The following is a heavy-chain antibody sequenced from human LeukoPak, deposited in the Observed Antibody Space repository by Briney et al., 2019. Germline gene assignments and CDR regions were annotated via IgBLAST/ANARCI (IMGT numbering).Heavy chain of an antibody. V-gene: IGHV4-39*01. CDR2: IYYSGST. CDR1: GGSISSSSYY. D-gene: IGHD2-2*01. CDR3: ARQDIVVVPATDNWFDP. Sequence: SQTLSLTCTVSGGSISSSSYYWGWIRQPPGKGLEWIGSIYYSGSTYYNPSLKSRVTKSVDTSKNQFSLKLSSVTAADTAVYYCARQDIVVVPATDNWFDPWGQGTLVTVSS. J-gene: IGHJ5*02.